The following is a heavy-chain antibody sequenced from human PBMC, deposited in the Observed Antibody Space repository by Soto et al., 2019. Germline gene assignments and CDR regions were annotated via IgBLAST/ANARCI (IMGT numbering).Heavy chain of an antibody. D-gene: IGHD5-12*01. CDR2: INHSGST. CDR1: GGSFSGYY. Sequence: SETLSLTCAVYGGSFSGYYWNWIRQPPGKGLEWIGEINHSGSTNYNPSLKSRVTISVDTSKNQFSLKLSSVTAADTAVYYCARGDVDIVATTFDYWGQGTLVTVS. CDR3: ARGDVDIVATTFDY. J-gene: IGHJ4*02. V-gene: IGHV4-34*01.